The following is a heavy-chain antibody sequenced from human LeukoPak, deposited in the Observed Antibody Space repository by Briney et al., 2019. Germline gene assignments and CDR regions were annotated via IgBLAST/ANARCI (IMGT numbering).Heavy chain of an antibody. J-gene: IGHJ3*02. CDR3: ARGIGAATHGALDI. Sequence: PSETLSLTCTVSGGSIISYYWSWIRQSAGKGLEWIGRIYTSEITDYNPSLKSRVTMSVDTSQNQFSLRLASLTAADTAVYYCARGIGAATHGALDIWGLGTMVTVSS. D-gene: IGHD3-10*01. CDR2: IYTSEIT. CDR1: GGSIISYY. V-gene: IGHV4-4*07.